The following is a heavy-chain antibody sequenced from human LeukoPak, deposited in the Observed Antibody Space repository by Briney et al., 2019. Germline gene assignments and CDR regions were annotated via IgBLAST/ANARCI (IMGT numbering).Heavy chain of an antibody. CDR1: GGSISSSY. CDR2: IYYSGST. CDR3: ARGGAGAYAFDI. D-gene: IGHD1-26*01. V-gene: IGHV4-59*01. J-gene: IGHJ3*02. Sequence: SETLSLTCTVSGGSISSSYWSWIRQPPGKGLEWIGYIYYSGSTSYNPSLKSRVTISVDTSKKQFSLKLTSVTAADTAVYFCARGGAGAYAFDIWGQGTMVTVSS.